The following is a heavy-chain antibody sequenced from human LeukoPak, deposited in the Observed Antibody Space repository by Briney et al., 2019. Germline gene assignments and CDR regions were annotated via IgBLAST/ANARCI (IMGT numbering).Heavy chain of an antibody. Sequence: GGSLRLSCAASGFTFSSYSMNWVRQAPGKGLEWVSSISSSSSYIYYADSVKGRFTISRDNAKNSLYLQMNSLRAEDTAVYYCARVPWNDAPIGIDYWGQGTLVTVSS. D-gene: IGHD1-1*01. V-gene: IGHV3-21*06. CDR3: ARVPWNDAPIGIDY. CDR1: GFTFSSYS. CDR2: ISSSSSYI. J-gene: IGHJ4*02.